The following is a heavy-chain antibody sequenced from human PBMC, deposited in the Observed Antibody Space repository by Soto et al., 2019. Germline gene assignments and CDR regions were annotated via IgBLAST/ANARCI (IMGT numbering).Heavy chain of an antibody. D-gene: IGHD6-13*01. CDR2: ISYDGSNK. CDR1: GFTFSSYA. J-gene: IGHJ4*02. CDR3: ARAGSSWYFDY. Sequence: PGGSLRLSCAASGFTFSSYAMHWVRQAPGKGLEWVAVISYDGSNKYYADSVKGRFTISRDNSKNTLYLQMNSLRAEDTAVYYCARAGSSWYFDYWGQGTLVTVSS. V-gene: IGHV3-30-3*01.